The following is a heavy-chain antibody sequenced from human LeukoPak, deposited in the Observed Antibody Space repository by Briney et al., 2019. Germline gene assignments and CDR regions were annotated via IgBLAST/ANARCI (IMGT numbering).Heavy chain of an antibody. D-gene: IGHD3-10*01. CDR2: INPNSGGT. Sequence: ASVKVSCKASGYTFTGYYMHWVRQAPGQGLEWMGWINPNSGGTNYAQKFQGRVTMTRDTSISTAYMELSRLRSDDTAVYYCARKSYSRYYFGYWGQGTLVTVSS. V-gene: IGHV1-2*02. J-gene: IGHJ4*02. CDR3: ARKSYSRYYFGY. CDR1: GYTFTGYY.